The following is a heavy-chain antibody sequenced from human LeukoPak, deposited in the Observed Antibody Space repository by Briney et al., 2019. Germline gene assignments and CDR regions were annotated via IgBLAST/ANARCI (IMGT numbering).Heavy chain of an antibody. CDR3: AEIANDFLRGYYNDY. Sequence: GASVKVSCKASGFIFTRSAMQWVRQARGQRLEWIGWIVVGSGNTNYAQKFQERVTITRDMSTSTAYMELSSLRSEDTAVYYCAEIANDFLRGYYNDYGGKGTLVTVSA. J-gene: IGHJ4*02. CDR1: GFIFTRSA. V-gene: IGHV1-58*02. CDR2: IVVGSGNT. D-gene: IGHD3-3*01.